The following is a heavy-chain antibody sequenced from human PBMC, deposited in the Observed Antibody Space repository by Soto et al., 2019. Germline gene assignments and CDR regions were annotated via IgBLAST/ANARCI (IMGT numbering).Heavy chain of an antibody. D-gene: IGHD3-22*01. V-gene: IGHV3-23*01. CDR1: EFTFSNYA. Sequence: GGSLRLSCAASEFTFSNYAMSWVRQAPGKGLEWVSGISGSGGNTYYADSVKGRFTISRDNSKNTLYLQMNSLRAEDTAVYYCAKDYYDSTGPRGFDYWGQGTLVTVSS. J-gene: IGHJ4*02. CDR2: ISGSGGNT. CDR3: AKDYYDSTGPRGFDY.